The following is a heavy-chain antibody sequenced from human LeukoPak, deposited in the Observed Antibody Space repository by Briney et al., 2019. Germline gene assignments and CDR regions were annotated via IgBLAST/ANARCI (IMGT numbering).Heavy chain of an antibody. D-gene: IGHD3-16*02. J-gene: IGHJ4*02. V-gene: IGHV3-30*04. CDR3: AREENYVWGSYRPDY. CDR1: GFTFSSYA. Sequence: GGSLRLSCAASGFTFSSYAMHWVRQAPGKGLEWVAVISYDGSNKYYADSVKGRFTISRDNSKNTLYLQMNSLRAEDTAVYYCAREENYVWGSYRPDYWGQGTLVTVSS. CDR2: ISYDGSNK.